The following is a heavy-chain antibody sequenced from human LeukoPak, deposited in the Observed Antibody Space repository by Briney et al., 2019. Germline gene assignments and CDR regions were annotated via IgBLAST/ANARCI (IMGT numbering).Heavy chain of an antibody. Sequence: SVKVSCKASGGTCSSYAISWVRQDPGQGLEWMGRIIPILGIANYAQKFQGRVTITADKSTRTAYMELSRLRSEDTAVYFCAREGSSGYYLYYFDYWGQGTLVTVSS. J-gene: IGHJ4*02. D-gene: IGHD3-22*01. CDR1: GGTCSSYA. CDR2: IIPILGIA. CDR3: AREGSSGYYLYYFDY. V-gene: IGHV1-69*04.